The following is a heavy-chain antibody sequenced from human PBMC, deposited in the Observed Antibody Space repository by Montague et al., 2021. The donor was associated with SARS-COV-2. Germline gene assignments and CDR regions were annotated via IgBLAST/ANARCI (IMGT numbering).Heavy chain of an antibody. CDR1: GDSITTYY. CDR2: ICHPGTT. V-gene: IGHV4-59*01. Sequence: SETLSLTCSVSGDSITTYYWSWIRQPPGRGLEWIGRICHPGTTKYNPSLKSRVTISVDTSRRQFSLKLKSVTAADTAVYYCARAQTTCFIGSCGYYFDYWGQGTLVTVSS. D-gene: IGHD2-15*01. CDR3: ARAQTTCFIGSCGYYFDY. J-gene: IGHJ4*02.